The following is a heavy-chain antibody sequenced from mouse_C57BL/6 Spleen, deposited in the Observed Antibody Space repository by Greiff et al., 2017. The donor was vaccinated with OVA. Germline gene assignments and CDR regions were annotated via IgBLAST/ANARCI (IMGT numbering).Heavy chain of an antibody. J-gene: IGHJ2*01. D-gene: IGHD1-1*01. V-gene: IGHV1-42*01. CDR3: AAVVAYYFDY. CDR2: INPSTGGT. Sequence: VQLQQSGPELVKPGASVKISCKASGYSFTGYYMNWVKQSPEKSLEWIGEINPSTGGTTYNQKFKAKATLTVDKSSSTAYMQLKSLTSEYSAVYYCAAVVAYYFDYWGQGTTLTVSS. CDR1: GYSFTGYY.